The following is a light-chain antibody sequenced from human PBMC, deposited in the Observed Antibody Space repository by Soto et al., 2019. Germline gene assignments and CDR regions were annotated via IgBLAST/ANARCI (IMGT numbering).Light chain of an antibody. Sequence: DIQMTQSPSSLSASVGDRVTITCRASQDISTYLAWYQQRPGKVPKLLIFAASTLQSGVSSRFSGSGSGTDFTLTISSLQPEDVATYYCQKYYSAPHTFGPGTKVDIK. CDR2: AAS. V-gene: IGKV1-27*01. CDR1: QDISTY. J-gene: IGKJ3*01. CDR3: QKYYSAPHT.